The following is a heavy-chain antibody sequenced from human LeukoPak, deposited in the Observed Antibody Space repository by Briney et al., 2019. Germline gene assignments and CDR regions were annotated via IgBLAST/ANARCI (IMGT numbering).Heavy chain of an antibody. CDR2: ISAYNGNT. CDR1: GYTFSSYG. D-gene: IGHD3-22*01. Sequence: VSVKVSCKASGYTFSSYGISWVRQAPGQGLEWMGWISAYNGNTNYAQKFQVRVIMTTDTYTNTAHMELRSLRSDDTAVYYCARNLGYSTLHFDYWGQGTLVTVSS. V-gene: IGHV1-18*01. CDR3: ARNLGYSTLHFDY. J-gene: IGHJ4*02.